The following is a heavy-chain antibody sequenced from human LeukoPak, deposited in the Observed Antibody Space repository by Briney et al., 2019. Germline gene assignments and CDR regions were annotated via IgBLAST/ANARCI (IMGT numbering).Heavy chain of an antibody. Sequence: GGSLRLSCADSGFSFSSYSMKWVRQAPGKGLEWVSSISDSSTYIFNADPVQGRFTISRDDAKNSLYLQMNSLRVEDTAVYYCVRVVYCSGGSCSYYFDFWGQGTLVTVPS. CDR3: VRVVYCSGGSCSYYFDF. CDR1: GFSFSSYS. J-gene: IGHJ4*02. CDR2: ISDSSTYI. V-gene: IGHV3-21*01. D-gene: IGHD2-15*01.